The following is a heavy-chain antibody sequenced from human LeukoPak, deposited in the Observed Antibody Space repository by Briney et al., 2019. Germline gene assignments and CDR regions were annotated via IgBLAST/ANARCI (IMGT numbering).Heavy chain of an antibody. CDR3: AKDSGYDYLGVFDI. CDR1: GFTFDDYA. J-gene: IGHJ3*02. CDR2: ISWNSGSI. D-gene: IGHD5-12*01. Sequence: TGRSLRLSCAASGFTFDDYAMHWVRQAPGKGLVWVSGISWNSGSIGYADSVTGRFTISRDNAKNSLYLQMNSLSAEDMALYYCAKDSGYDYLGVFDIWGQGTMVTVSS. V-gene: IGHV3-9*03.